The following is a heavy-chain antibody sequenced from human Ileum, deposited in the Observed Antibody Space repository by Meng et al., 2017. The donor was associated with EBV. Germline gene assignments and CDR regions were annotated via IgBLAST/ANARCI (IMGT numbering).Heavy chain of an antibody. J-gene: IGHJ4*02. CDR2: TIPVFHTP. CDR1: GGTFNNYA. CDR3: ARGGDSSGWYWYFDY. Sequence: QVQRVQSGAEVKKPGSSVKVSCEAFGGTFNNYAISWVRQAPGQGLEWMGGTIPVFHTPNYAQKFQGRMTITTDESATTGYMELRSLRSEDTAIYYCARGGDSSGWYWYFDYWGQGTLVTVLL. V-gene: IGHV1-69*01. D-gene: IGHD6-19*01.